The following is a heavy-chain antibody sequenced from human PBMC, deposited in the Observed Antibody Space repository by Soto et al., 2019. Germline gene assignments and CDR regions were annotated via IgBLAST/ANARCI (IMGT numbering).Heavy chain of an antibody. V-gene: IGHV4-59*01. CDR3: ARARRSGYSSGWYVGY. CDR1: GGSISSYY. D-gene: IGHD6-19*01. J-gene: IGHJ4*02. Sequence: PSETLSLTCTVSGGSISSYYWSWIRQPPGKGLEWIGYIYYSGSTNYNPSLKSRVTISVDTSKNQFSLKLSSVTAADTAVYYCARARRSGYSSGWYVGYWGQGTLVTVSS. CDR2: IYYSGST.